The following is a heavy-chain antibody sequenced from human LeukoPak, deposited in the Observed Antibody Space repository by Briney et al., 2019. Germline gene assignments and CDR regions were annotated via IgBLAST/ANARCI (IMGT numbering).Heavy chain of an antibody. Sequence: SETLSLTCTVSGDSISSYYWSWIRQPAGKGLEWIGVIYTTGTSNYNPSLKSRATMSVDASKNQFSLKLRSVTAADTAVYYCARTLWQYYFDYWGQGTLVTVSS. CDR1: GDSISSYY. CDR2: IYTTGTS. J-gene: IGHJ4*02. V-gene: IGHV4-4*07. CDR3: ARTLWQYYFDY.